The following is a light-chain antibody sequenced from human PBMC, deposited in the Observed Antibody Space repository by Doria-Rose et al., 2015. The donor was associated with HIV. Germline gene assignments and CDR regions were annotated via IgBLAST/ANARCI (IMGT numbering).Light chain of an antibody. J-gene: IGKJ2*03. Sequence: SPSSLSASVGARVTITCRASQSISSYLNWYQQKPGKAPKLLIYAASSLQSGVPSRFSGSGSGTDFTLTISSLQPEDFAAYYCQQSCCTPSCFGQGTKLVTK. CDR2: AAS. CDR3: QQSCCTPSC. V-gene: IGKV1-39*01. CDR1: QSISSY.